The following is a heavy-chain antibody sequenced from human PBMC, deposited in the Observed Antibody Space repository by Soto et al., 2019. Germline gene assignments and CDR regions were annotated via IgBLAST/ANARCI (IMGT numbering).Heavy chain of an antibody. Sequence: QMQLVQSGPEVKKPGTSVKVSCKASGFTFTSSAVQWVRQARGQRLEWIGWIVVGSGNTNYAQKFQERVTITRDMSTSTAYIELSSLRSEDTAVYYCAADPATPIYYYYGMDVRGQGTTVTVSS. V-gene: IGHV1-58*01. CDR1: GFTFTSSA. J-gene: IGHJ6*02. CDR3: AADPATPIYYYYGMDV. CDR2: IVVGSGNT.